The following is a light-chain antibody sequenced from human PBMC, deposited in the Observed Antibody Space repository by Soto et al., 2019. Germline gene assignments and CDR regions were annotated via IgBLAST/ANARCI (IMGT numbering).Light chain of an antibody. CDR3: SSHTSSSTYV. Sequence: QSALTQPASVSGSPGQSITISCTGTSSDIGGYNHVSWYQEHPGKAPKLMMFEVSSRPSGISNRFSGSKSGNTASLTISGLQTEDEADYFCSSHTSSSTYVFGTGTKVTVL. CDR2: EVS. V-gene: IGLV2-14*01. J-gene: IGLJ1*01. CDR1: SSDIGGYNH.